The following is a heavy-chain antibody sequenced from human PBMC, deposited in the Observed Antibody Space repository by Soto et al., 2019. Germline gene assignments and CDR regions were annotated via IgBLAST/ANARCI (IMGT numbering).Heavy chain of an antibody. V-gene: IGHV1-69*13. CDR2: IIPIFGTA. Sequence: GASVKVSCKASGGTFSSYAISWVRQAPGQGLEWMGGIIPIFGTANYAQKFQGRVTITADESTSTAYMELSSLRSEDTAVYYCARELRVPAALNPNYYYGMDVWGQGTTVTVSS. D-gene: IGHD2-2*01. CDR3: ARELRVPAALNPNYYYGMDV. CDR1: GGTFSSYA. J-gene: IGHJ6*02.